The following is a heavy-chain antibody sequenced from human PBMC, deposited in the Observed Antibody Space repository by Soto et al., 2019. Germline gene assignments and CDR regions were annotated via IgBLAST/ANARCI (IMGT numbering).Heavy chain of an antibody. D-gene: IGHD2-15*01. J-gene: IGHJ3*01. CDR3: ARTSSTVVVVAAWVVFDF. CDR2: INPNSGGT. V-gene: IGHV1-2*04. CDR1: GYTFTGYY. Sequence: ASVKVSCKASGYTFTGYYMHWVRQAPGQGLEWMGWINPNSGGTNYAQKFQGWVTMTRDTSISTAYMELSRLRSDDTAVYYCARTSSTVVVVAAWVVFDFRGQRSSVT.